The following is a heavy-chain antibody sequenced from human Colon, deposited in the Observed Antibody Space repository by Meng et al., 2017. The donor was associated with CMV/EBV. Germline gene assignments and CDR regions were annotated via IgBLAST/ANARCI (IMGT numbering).Heavy chain of an antibody. Sequence: GGSLRLSCSASGFTFSSYSINWVRQAPGKGLEWVSIIYSGSNTYYADSVMGRFTISRDNSKNTLYLQMNSLRVEDTAVYYCVRVPTPGARDYGGQGTLVTVSS. CDR1: GFTFSSYS. V-gene: IGHV3-53*05. CDR2: IYSGSNT. J-gene: IGHJ4*02. CDR3: VRVPTPGARDY. D-gene: IGHD4/OR15-4a*01.